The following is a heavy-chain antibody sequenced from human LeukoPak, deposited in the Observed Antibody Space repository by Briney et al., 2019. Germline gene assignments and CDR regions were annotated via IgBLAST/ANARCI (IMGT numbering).Heavy chain of an antibody. V-gene: IGHV4-34*01. CDR3: ARGPYSSSWYVSWFDP. J-gene: IGHJ5*02. Sequence: NASETLSLTCAVYGGSFSGYYWSWIRQPPGKGLEWIGEINHSGSTNYNPSLKSRVTISVDTSKNQFSLKLSSVTAADTAVYYCARGPYSSSWYVSWFDPWGQGTLVTVSS. CDR1: GGSFSGYY. D-gene: IGHD6-13*01. CDR2: INHSGST.